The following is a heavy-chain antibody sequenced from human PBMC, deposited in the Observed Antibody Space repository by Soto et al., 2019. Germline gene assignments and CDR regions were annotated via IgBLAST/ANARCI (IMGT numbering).Heavy chain of an antibody. J-gene: IGHJ6*02. Sequence: PSETLSRTCAVSVGSISSSNWWSWGRERPGKGLDWIGEIHLTGRTNKNPSLKSRVTISVDKSKNQFSLKLRSVTAADTAVYYCARERFLNYSGMDVWGQGTTVTVSS. CDR2: IHLTGRT. D-gene: IGHD3-10*01. CDR1: VGSISSSNW. V-gene: IGHV4-4*02. CDR3: ARERFLNYSGMDV.